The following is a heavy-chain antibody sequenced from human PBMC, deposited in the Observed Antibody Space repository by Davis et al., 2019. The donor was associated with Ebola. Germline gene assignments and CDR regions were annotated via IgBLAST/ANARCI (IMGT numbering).Heavy chain of an antibody. CDR2: ISSSSNTI. D-gene: IGHD3-10*01. CDR3: ARNVEENIWFGELLFGGAS. J-gene: IGHJ4*02. V-gene: IGHV3-48*02. CDR1: GFTFSSYS. Sequence: PGGSLRLSCAASGFTFSSYSMNWVRQAPGKGLEWVSYISSSSNTIYYADSVKGRFTISRDNAKNSLYLQMNSLRDEDTAVYYCARNVEENIWFGELLFGGASWGQGTLVTVSS.